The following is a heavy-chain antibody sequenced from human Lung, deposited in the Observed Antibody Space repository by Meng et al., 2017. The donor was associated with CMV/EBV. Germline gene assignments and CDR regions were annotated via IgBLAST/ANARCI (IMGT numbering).Heavy chain of an antibody. D-gene: IGHD2-8*01. J-gene: IGHJ4*02. V-gene: IGHV3-30*04. CDR1: GFTFSSYA. CDR3: ARRNFYCTNGVCYLDY. Sequence: GGSLRPXXAASGFTFSSYAMHWVRQAPGKGLEWLAVISYDGSDKYYTDSVKGRFTISRDSSKNTLLLQMNSLRAEDTAVYYCARRNFYCTNGVCYLDYWGQGTXVTVSS. CDR2: ISYDGSDK.